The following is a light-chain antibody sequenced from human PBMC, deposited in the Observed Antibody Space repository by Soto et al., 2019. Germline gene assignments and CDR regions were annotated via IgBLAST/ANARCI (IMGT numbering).Light chain of an antibody. CDR3: QQYNNRPPWT. Sequence: EIVMTQSPATLSVSPGERATLSCRASQRVSSNLAWYQQKPGQAPRLLIYGASTRATGIPARFSDSGSGKEFTHPISSRQSEDCAVYYCQQYNNRPPWTFGQGTKVDIK. J-gene: IGKJ1*01. V-gene: IGKV3-15*01. CDR1: QRVSSN. CDR2: GAS.